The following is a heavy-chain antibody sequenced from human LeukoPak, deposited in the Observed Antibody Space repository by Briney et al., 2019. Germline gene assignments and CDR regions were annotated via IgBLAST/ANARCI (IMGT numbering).Heavy chain of an antibody. V-gene: IGHV3-15*01. Sequence: PGGSLRLSCAASGFTFSNAWMSWVRQAPGKGLEWVGRIKSKTDGGTTDYAAPVKGRFTISRDDSKNTLYLQINSLKTEDTAVYYCTTGLNYYDSSGYYYPTDAFDIWGQGTMVTVSS. CDR2: IKSKTDGGTT. J-gene: IGHJ3*02. CDR3: TTGLNYYDSSGYYYPTDAFDI. D-gene: IGHD3-22*01. CDR1: GFTFSNAW.